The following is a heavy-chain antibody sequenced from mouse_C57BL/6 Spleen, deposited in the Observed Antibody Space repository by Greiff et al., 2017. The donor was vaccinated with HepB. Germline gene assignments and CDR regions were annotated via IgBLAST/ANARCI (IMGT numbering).Heavy chain of an antibody. CDR3: ARQGLGSNYAMDY. CDR2: IHPNSGST. V-gene: IGHV1-64*01. CDR1: GYTFTSYW. D-gene: IGHD2-4*01. J-gene: IGHJ4*01. Sequence: VQLQHSGAELVKPGASVKLSCKASGYTFTSYWMHWVKQRPGQGLEWIGMIHPNSGSTNYNEKFKSKATLTVDKSSSTAYMQLSSLTSEDSAVYYCARQGLGSNYAMDYWGQGTSVTVSS.